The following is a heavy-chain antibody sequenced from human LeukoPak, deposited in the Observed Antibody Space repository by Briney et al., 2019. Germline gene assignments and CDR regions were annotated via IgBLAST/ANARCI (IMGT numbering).Heavy chain of an antibody. CDR1: GGTFSSYA. J-gene: IGHJ6*02. D-gene: IGHD3-16*01. V-gene: IGHV1-69*13. CDR3: ARPLGYYYYYYGMDV. CDR2: IIPIFGTA. Sequence: SVKVSCKASGGTFSSYAISWVRQAPGQGLEWMGGIIPIFGTANYAQKFQGRVTITADESTSTAYMELSSLRSEDTAVYYCARPLGYYYYYYGMDVWGQGTTVTVSS.